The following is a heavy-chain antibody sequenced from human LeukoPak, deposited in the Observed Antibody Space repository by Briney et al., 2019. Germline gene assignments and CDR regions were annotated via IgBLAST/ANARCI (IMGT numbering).Heavy chain of an antibody. Sequence: ASVKVSCKASGYTFTSYGISWVRQAPGQGLEWMGWISAYNGNTNYGQKLQGRVTMTTDTSTSTAYMELRSLRSDDTAVYYCARVDVVVPAAIPPDYWGQGTLVTVSS. CDR1: GYTFTSYG. CDR2: ISAYNGNT. CDR3: ARVDVVVPAAIPPDY. D-gene: IGHD2-2*02. J-gene: IGHJ4*02. V-gene: IGHV1-18*01.